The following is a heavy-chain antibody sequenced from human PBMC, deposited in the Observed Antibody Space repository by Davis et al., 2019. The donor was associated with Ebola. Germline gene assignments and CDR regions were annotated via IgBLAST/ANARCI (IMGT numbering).Heavy chain of an antibody. D-gene: IGHD2-15*01. Sequence: SETLSLTCTVSGGSISSYYWSWIRQPPGKGLEWIGYFYYSGSTNYNPSLKSRVTISVDTSKNQFSLKLSSVTAADTAVYYCARASVGVVVAYLFDYWGQGTLVTVSS. J-gene: IGHJ4*02. CDR1: GGSISSYY. V-gene: IGHV4-59*01. CDR3: ARASVGVVVAYLFDY. CDR2: FYYSGST.